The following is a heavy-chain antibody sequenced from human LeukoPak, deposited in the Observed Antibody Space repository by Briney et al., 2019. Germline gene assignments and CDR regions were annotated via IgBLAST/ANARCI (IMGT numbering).Heavy chain of an antibody. Sequence: GGSLRLSCAASGFTFSNYWMHWVRQAPGKGLEWVSRINSDGSGTSYADSVKGRFTISGDNAKNTLYLQMNSLRAEDTAVYYCATDGPYFAGEASDWGQGTLVTVSS. CDR3: ATDGPYFAGEASD. V-gene: IGHV3-74*01. CDR2: INSDGSGT. D-gene: IGHD2/OR15-2a*01. J-gene: IGHJ4*02. CDR1: GFTFSNYW.